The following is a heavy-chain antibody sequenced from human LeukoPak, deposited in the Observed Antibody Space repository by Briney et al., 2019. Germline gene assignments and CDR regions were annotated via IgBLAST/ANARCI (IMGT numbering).Heavy chain of an antibody. CDR3: ARNQQLGGHSYYYYGMDV. J-gene: IGHJ6*02. D-gene: IGHD3-16*01. CDR1: GFTSIAYA. Sequence: GGSLRLSCVGSGFTSIAYALTWARQAPGKGLEWVSGISGGGVTAYYADSVKGRFTISRDNSKNTLYLQMNSLRADDTAIYYCARNQQLGGHSYYYYGMDVWGQGTTVTVSS. CDR2: ISGGGVTA. V-gene: IGHV3-23*01.